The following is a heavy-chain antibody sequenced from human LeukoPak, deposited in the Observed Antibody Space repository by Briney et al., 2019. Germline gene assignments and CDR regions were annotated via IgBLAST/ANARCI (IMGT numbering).Heavy chain of an antibody. CDR3: VKEEVYLDSGGYPSPDTTLDY. CDR2: ICYDGSTK. CDR1: GFRFNNYG. D-gene: IGHD3-22*01. Sequence: PGRSLRLSCAASGFRFNNYGIHWVRQAPGKGLEWVAVICYDGSTKYYADSVRDRFTVSRDNSKNTVYLQMNSLRVEDTAVYYCVKEEVYLDSGGYPSPDTTLDYWGQGTLVTVSS. V-gene: IGHV3-33*06. J-gene: IGHJ4*02.